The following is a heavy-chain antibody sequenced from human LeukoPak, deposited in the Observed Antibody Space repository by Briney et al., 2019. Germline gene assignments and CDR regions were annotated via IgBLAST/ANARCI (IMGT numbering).Heavy chain of an antibody. V-gene: IGHV4-34*01. CDR1: GGSFSGYY. CDR3: AREGYDFWSGYYRDAFDI. CDR2: INHSGST. Sequence: SETLSLTCAVYGGSFSGYYWSWIRQPPGKGLEWIGEINHSGSTNYNPSLKSRVTISVDTSKNQFSLKLSSVTAADTAVYYCAREGYDFWSGYYRDAFDIWGQGTMVTVSS. J-gene: IGHJ3*02. D-gene: IGHD3-3*01.